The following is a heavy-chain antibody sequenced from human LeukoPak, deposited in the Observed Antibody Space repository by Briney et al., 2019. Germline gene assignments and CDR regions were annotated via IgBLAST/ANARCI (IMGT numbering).Heavy chain of an antibody. J-gene: IGHJ4*02. D-gene: IGHD6-19*01. CDR2: MNPNSGGT. CDR1: GYTFTAYY. V-gene: IGHV1-2*02. CDR3: ARQGSNSSGWYPVDD. Sequence: ASVKVSCKTSGYTFTAYYIHWLRQAPGQGLEWLGWMNPNSGGTKYSQTFQCRVTRTRDTSISTAYLELSSLTSDDTAVYFCARQGSNSSGWYPVDDWGQGTLVTVSS.